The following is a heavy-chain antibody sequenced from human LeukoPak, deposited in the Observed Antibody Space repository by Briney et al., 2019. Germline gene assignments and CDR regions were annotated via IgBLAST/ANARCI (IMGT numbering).Heavy chain of an antibody. CDR1: GFTFSSYA. J-gene: IGHJ6*02. V-gene: IGHV3-23*01. D-gene: IGHD2-2*01. CDR2: ISGSGGST. CDR3: ARAYCSSTSCYAFNYYYYGMDV. Sequence: GGSLRLSCAASGFTFSSYAMSWVRQAPGKGLEWVSTISGSGGSTFYADSVKGRFTISRDNSKNTLYLQMNSLRAEDTAVYYCARAYCSSTSCYAFNYYYYGMDVWGQGTTVTVSS.